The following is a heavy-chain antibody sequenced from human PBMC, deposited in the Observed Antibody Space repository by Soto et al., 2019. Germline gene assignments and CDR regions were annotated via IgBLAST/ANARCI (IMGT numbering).Heavy chain of an antibody. CDR1: GYSFTSYW. CDR2: IYPGDSDT. CDR3: ASPYDRSEGAFDI. J-gene: IGHJ3*02. D-gene: IGHD3-22*01. Sequence: GESLKISCKGSGYSFTSYWIGWERQIPGKGLEWMGIIYPGDSDTRYSTSFQGQVTISADKSISTAYLQWSSLKASDTAIYYCASPYDRSEGAFDIRGQGTMFTVS. V-gene: IGHV5-51*01.